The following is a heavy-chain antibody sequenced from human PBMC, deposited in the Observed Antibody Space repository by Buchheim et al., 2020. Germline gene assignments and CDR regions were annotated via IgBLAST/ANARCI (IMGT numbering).Heavy chain of an antibody. CDR1: GASISSTNW. CDR3: AREQGSITSPPYIWFDP. D-gene: IGHD1-26*01. CDR2: VSHSGTT. Sequence: QVHLQESGPRLVKPSGTLSLTCAVSGASISSTNWWSWVRQPPGKGLEWIGEVSHSGTTTYNPSLKSRVTISVGKSKNQFSLRMNPVTAADTAVYYCAREQGSITSPPYIWFDPWGQGTL. V-gene: IGHV4-4*02. J-gene: IGHJ5*02.